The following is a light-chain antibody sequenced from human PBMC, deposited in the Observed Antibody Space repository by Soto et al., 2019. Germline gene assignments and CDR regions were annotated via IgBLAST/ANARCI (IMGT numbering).Light chain of an antibody. Sequence: EIVMTQSPATLSVSPGERATLSCRASQSVNINLAWYQQKPGQAPRLLILGASSRANGIPARFGGSGSGTEFTLTISNLQTEEFAVYYCQQYNKWPRTFSQGTKVEIK. J-gene: IGKJ1*01. CDR3: QQYNKWPRT. V-gene: IGKV3-15*01. CDR2: GAS. CDR1: QSVNIN.